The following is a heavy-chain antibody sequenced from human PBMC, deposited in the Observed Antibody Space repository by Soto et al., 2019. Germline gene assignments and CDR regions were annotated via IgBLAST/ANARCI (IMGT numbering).Heavy chain of an antibody. J-gene: IGHJ4*02. CDR1: GFTVSSNY. CDR2: IYRGGDT. D-gene: IGHD3-22*01. Sequence: TGGSLRLSCAASGFTVSSNYMSWVRQAPGKGLEWVSIIYRGGDTYYADSVKGRFTISRDNSNNTLYLQMNSLRAEDTAVYYCAKDPTSYDSSAQFDSWGQGTLVTVSS. V-gene: IGHV3-53*01. CDR3: AKDPTSYDSSAQFDS.